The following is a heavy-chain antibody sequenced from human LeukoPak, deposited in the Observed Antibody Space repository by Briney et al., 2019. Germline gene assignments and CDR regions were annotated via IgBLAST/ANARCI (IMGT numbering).Heavy chain of an antibody. CDR1: GFTFSDYS. CDR3: ASGSAYYDSSGYYWGRFHY. CDR2: ISYSGITI. V-gene: IGHV3-11*01. Sequence: PGGSLRLSCEASGFTFSDYSMSWIRQAPGKGLEWVSYISYSGITIYYADSVKGRFTISRDNAKTSLFLQMDSLRAEDTAVYYCASGSAYYDSSGYYWGRFHYWGQGTLVTVSS. D-gene: IGHD3-22*01. J-gene: IGHJ4*02.